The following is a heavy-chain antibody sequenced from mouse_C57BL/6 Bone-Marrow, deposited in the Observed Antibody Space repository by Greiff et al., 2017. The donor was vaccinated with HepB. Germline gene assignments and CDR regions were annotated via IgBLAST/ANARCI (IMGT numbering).Heavy chain of an antibody. D-gene: IGHD2-3*01. J-gene: IGHJ3*01. Sequence: EVQGVESGEGLVKPGGSLKLSCAASGFTFSSYAMSWVRQTPEKRLEWVAYISSGGDYIYYADTVKGRFTISRDNARNTLYLQMSSLKSEDTAMYYCTRDQGDGYFPGAWFAYWGQGTLVTVSA. CDR2: ISSGGDYI. CDR1: GFTFSSYA. CDR3: TRDQGDGYFPGAWFAY. V-gene: IGHV5-9-1*02.